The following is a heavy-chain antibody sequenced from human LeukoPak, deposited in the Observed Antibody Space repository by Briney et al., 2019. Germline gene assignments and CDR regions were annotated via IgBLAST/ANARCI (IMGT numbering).Heavy chain of an antibody. J-gene: IGHJ4*02. V-gene: IGHV4-4*02. CDR2: VHLSGAT. Sequence: PSETLSLTCAVSGGSITTTNWWSWVRQPPGKGLEWIGEVHLSGATNYNPSLESRVSMSIDKSKNHLSLEVTSVTAADKAIYYCTRESGAFSPFGFWGQGTLLTVSS. CDR1: GGSITTTNW. D-gene: IGHD1-26*01. CDR3: TRESGAFSPFGF.